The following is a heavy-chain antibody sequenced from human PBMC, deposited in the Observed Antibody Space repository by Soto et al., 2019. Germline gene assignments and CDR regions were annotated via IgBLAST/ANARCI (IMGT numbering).Heavy chain of an antibody. D-gene: IGHD2-2*01. Sequence: ASVKVSCKASGDTFSSYGISWVRLAPGQGLEWMGGIIAYNGNTNYAQKFQGRVTMTADTSTSTAYMELRSLRSDDTAVYYCARDESFRMLVVPAAPPSTMDAWGHGATVTAS. J-gene: IGHJ6*02. CDR3: ARDESFRMLVVPAAPPSTMDA. CDR2: IIAYNGNT. V-gene: IGHV1-18*04. CDR1: GDTFSSYG.